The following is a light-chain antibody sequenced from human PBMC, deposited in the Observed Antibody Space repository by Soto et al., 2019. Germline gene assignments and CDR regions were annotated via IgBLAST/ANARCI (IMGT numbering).Light chain of an antibody. CDR2: DAS. CDR1: QSISNR. Sequence: DIQMTQSPSTLSASVGDRVTITCRASQSISNRLAWYQQKPGKAPKVLIYDASTLERGVPSRFSGSGSGTEFMLTISSLQPDDFATYWCQHYGGMWTFGQGTKVEIK. J-gene: IGKJ1*01. V-gene: IGKV1-5*01. CDR3: QHYGGMWT.